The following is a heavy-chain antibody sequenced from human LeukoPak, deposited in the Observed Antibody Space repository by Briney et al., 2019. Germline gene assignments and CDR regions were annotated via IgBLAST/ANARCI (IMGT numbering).Heavy chain of an antibody. D-gene: IGHD6-13*01. CDR1: GGSISSNIHY. CDR2: VYHSGSA. V-gene: IGHV4-39*01. CDR3: VRHQSSSYYAFFQH. J-gene: IGHJ1*01. Sequence: SETLSLTCTVSGGSISSNIHYWGWLRQPPGKGLEWIGTVYHSGSAYYNPSLKSRVTISVDTSKNQFSLKVPSVAAADTAVHYCVRHQSSSYYAFFQHWGQGILVTVSS.